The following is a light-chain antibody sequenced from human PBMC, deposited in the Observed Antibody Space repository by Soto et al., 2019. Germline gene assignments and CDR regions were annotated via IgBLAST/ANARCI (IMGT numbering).Light chain of an antibody. V-gene: IGLV3-27*01. CDR3: YSAADNIWV. CDR2: KDS. Sequence: SYELTQPSSVSVSPGPTARITCSGDVLAKKYARWFQQKPGQAPVLVIYKDSERPSGIPERFSGSSSGTTVTLTISGAQVEDEADYYCYSAADNIWVFGGGTKLTVL. CDR1: VLAKKY. J-gene: IGLJ3*02.